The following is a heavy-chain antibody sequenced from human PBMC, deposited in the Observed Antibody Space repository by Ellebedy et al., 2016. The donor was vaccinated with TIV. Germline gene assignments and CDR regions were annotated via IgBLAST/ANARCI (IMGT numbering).Heavy chain of an antibody. CDR3: ARGWWDYGA. Sequence: PGGSLRLSCVASGFPFSGYSMSWVRQARGKGLEWVATIKQDGGETFYVDSVKGRFTISRDNAKNSVYLQMDRLRGEDTAVYYCARGWWDYGAWGQGTQVTVSS. J-gene: IGHJ5*02. V-gene: IGHV3-7*01. CDR1: GFPFSGYS. CDR2: IKQDGGET. D-gene: IGHD4/OR15-4a*01.